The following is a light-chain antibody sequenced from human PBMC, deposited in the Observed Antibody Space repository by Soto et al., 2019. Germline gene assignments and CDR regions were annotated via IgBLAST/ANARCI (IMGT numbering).Light chain of an antibody. Sequence: MLTQSPGTLSLSPGKRATLSCRASQSVSSSYLAWYQQKPGQAPRLLIYGTSFRATDIPDRFSGSGSGTDFTLTITRLEPEDFAMYYCQQYEISPPITFGQGTRLEIK. CDR3: QQYEISPPIT. V-gene: IGKV3-20*01. CDR2: GTS. J-gene: IGKJ5*01. CDR1: QSVSSSY.